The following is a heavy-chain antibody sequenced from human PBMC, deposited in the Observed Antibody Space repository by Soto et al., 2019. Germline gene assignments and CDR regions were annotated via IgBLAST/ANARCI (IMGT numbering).Heavy chain of an antibody. CDR2: IFYSGST. CDR1: GDSVSSGDYY. J-gene: IGHJ6*02. V-gene: IGHV4-61*08. Sequence: QVQLQESGPGLVKPSETLSLTCTVSGDSVSSGDYYWSWIRQPPGKGLEWIGYIFYSGSTNYNPSLKSRVTISIDTSKNQFSLKLSSVTAADTAVYYCARDQAEFWSGYCPGVGYYYGMDVWGQGTTVTVSS. D-gene: IGHD3-3*01. CDR3: ARDQAEFWSGYCPGVGYYYGMDV.